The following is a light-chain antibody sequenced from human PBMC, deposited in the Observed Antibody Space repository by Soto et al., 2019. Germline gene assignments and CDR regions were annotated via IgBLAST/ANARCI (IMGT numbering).Light chain of an antibody. CDR2: LGS. Sequence: DIVMTQSPLSLPVTPGEPASISCRSSQSLLHSNGYNYLDWYLQKPGQSPQLLIYLGSNRASGVPASYSGSGSGPDCTLKLSRVEAEYVGVYYCMQALQTPWTFGQGTKVEIK. CDR3: MQALQTPWT. J-gene: IGKJ1*01. CDR1: QSLLHSNGYNY. V-gene: IGKV2-28*01.